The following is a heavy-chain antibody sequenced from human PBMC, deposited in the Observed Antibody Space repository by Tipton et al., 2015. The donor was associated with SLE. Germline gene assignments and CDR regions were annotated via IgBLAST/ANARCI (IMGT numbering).Heavy chain of an antibody. V-gene: IGHV3-53*04. CDR1: GFTVSSNH. J-gene: IGHJ6*02. CDR2: IYSGGGT. D-gene: IGHD3-22*01. CDR3: ARKYYDSSGYYSHYYYGMDV. Sequence: QLVQSGGGLVQPGGSLRLSCAASGFTVSSNHMNWVRQAPGKGLEWVSFIYSGGGTYYADSVKGRFTISRDSSKNTLYLQMNSLRAEDTAVYYCARKYYDSSGYYSHYYYGMDVWGQGTTVTVSS.